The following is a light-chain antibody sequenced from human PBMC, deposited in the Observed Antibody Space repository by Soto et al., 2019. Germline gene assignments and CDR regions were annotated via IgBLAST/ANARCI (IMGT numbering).Light chain of an antibody. J-gene: IGKJ1*01. CDR2: GAF. CDR3: QQYGSSPRT. Sequence: TQSPSSVSASVGDRVTITCRASQGISSNYLAWYQQKPGQAPRLLIYGAFKRATGIPDRFSGSGSGTDFTLTISRMEPEDFAVYCCQQYGSSPRTFGQGTKVDIK. V-gene: IGKV3-20*01. CDR1: QGISSNY.